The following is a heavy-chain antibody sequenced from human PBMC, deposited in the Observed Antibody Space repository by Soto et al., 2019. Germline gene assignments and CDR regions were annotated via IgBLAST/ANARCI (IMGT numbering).Heavy chain of an antibody. D-gene: IGHD3-10*01. J-gene: IGHJ4*02. Sequence: PGESLKISCKGSAYSFTSYWISWVRQMLVKGLEWMGRIDPSDSYTNYSPSFQGHVTISADTSISTAYLQWSSLKDSDTAMYYCASRVRGVIITEVLDWGQGTMVTASS. V-gene: IGHV5-10-1*01. CDR3: ASRVRGVIITEVLD. CDR1: AYSFTSYW. CDR2: IDPSDSYT.